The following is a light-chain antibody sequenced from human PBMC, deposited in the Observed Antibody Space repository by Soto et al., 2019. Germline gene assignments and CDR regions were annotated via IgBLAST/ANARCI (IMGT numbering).Light chain of an antibody. V-gene: IGLV3-21*02. J-gene: IGLJ2*01. Sequence: SYELTQPPSVSVAPGQTARITCGGNNIGSKTVHWYQQKPGQAPVLVVSGGSDRPSGIPQRFSGSNSGETATLTISRVEAGHEADYHCQVWDSSTDHVVCGGGTKVTVL. CDR1: NIGSKT. CDR3: QVWDSSTDHVV. CDR2: GGS.